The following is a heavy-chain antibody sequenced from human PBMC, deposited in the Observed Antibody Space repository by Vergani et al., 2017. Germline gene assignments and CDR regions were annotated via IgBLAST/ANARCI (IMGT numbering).Heavy chain of an antibody. CDR2: IGTAGDT. D-gene: IGHD5-12*01. Sequence: EVQLVESGGGLVQPGGSLRLSCAASGFTFSSYDMHWVRHATGKVLEWVSAIGTAGDTYYPGSVKGRFTISRENAKNTLYLEMNSLRGDDTAIYYCVRARCSGPCFMSNWFDSWGQGTLVTVSS. V-gene: IGHV3-13*01. CDR3: VRARCSGPCFMSNWFDS. J-gene: IGHJ5*01. CDR1: GFTFSSYD.